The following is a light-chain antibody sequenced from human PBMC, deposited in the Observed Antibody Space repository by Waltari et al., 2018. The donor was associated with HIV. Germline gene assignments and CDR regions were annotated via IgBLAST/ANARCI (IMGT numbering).Light chain of an antibody. J-gene: IGLJ2*01. CDR1: NSDIAAYDL. Sequence: QSALTQPASVSGSPGQSITISCTGTNSDIAAYDLVSWYQQHPGKAPKLLIYGVSGRPSGVSIRFSGSKSGNTASLTISGPQAEDEADYYCNSYTSTSPLVIFGGGTKVTVL. CDR2: GVS. V-gene: IGLV2-14*01. CDR3: NSYTSTSPLVI.